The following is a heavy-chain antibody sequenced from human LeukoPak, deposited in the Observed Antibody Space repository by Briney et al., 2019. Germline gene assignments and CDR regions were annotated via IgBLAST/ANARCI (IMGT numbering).Heavy chain of an antibody. CDR2: IYSDGST. CDR3: ARDLGYCSGGSCYVGYFDY. J-gene: IGHJ4*02. CDR1: GFIVSSNY. V-gene: IGHV3-66*01. Sequence: GGSLRLSCAASGFIVSSNYMSWVRQAPGRGLEWVSVIYSDGSTYYADSVKGRFTISRDNFKNTLYLQMNSLRAEDTAVYYCARDLGYCSGGSCYVGYFDYWGQGTLVTVSS. D-gene: IGHD2-15*01.